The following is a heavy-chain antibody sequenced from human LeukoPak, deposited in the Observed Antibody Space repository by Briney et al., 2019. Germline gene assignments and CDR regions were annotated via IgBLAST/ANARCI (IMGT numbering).Heavy chain of an antibody. Sequence: SETLSLTCAVYGGSFSGYYWSWIRQPPGKGLEWIGEINHSGSTNYNPSLKSRVTISVDTSKNQFSLKLSSVTAADTAVYYCARAGYCSGGSCYKYNWFDPWGQGTLVTVSS. V-gene: IGHV4-34*01. CDR3: ARAGYCSGGSCYKYNWFDP. CDR1: GGSFSGYY. D-gene: IGHD2-15*01. J-gene: IGHJ5*02. CDR2: INHSGST.